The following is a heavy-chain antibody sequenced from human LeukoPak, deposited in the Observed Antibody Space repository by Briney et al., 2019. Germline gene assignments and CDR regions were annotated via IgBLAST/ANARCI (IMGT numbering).Heavy chain of an antibody. CDR1: GFIFSSYS. CDR2: ISSSSTI. Sequence: GGSLRLSCAVSGFIFSSYSMNWVRQAPGKGLEWVSYISSSSTIYYADSVKGRFTISRDNAKNSLYLQMNSLRAEDTAVYYCARRHTSYWYFDLWGRGTLVTVSS. CDR3: ARRHTSYWYFDL. D-gene: IGHD1-1*01. J-gene: IGHJ2*01. V-gene: IGHV3-48*01.